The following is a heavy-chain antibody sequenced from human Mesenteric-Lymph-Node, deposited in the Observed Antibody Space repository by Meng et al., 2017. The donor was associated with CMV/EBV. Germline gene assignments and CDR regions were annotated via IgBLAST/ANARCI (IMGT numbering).Heavy chain of an antibody. CDR2: ISSSSSTI. Sequence: GESLKISCAASGFTFSSYSMNWVRQAPGKGLEWVSYISSSSSTIYYADSVKGRFTISRDNAKNSLYLQMNSLRAEDTAVYYCARSAYYDYWSGYYGDYWEASYYYYGMDVWGQGTTVTVSS. D-gene: IGHD3-3*01. V-gene: IGHV3-48*04. CDR3: ARSAYYDYWSGYYGDYWEASYYYYGMDV. J-gene: IGHJ6*02. CDR1: GFTFSSYS.